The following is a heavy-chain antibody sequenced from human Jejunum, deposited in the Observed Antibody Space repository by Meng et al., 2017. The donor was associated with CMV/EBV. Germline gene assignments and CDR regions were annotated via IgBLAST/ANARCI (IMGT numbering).Heavy chain of an antibody. V-gene: IGHV4-4*07. Sequence: QLQESGPVLVKPSVPLSLTCAVSDGDISSYYGSWIRQSAGKGLEWIGRIHTSGTTNYNPSLKSRVTLSLDTSKDQFSLKLTSVTAADTAVYYCAREKSSCTSSTCYGVDSWGQGTLVTVSS. J-gene: IGHJ4*02. CDR2: IHTSGTT. D-gene: IGHD2-2*01. CDR3: AREKSSCTSSTCYGVDS. CDR1: DGDISSYY.